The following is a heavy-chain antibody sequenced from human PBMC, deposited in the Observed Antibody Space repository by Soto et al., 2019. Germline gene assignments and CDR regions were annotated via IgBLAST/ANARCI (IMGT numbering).Heavy chain of an antibody. CDR1: GFAFSNAW. CDR3: TTWFDCSSTSCYSAVYYYYGMDV. D-gene: IGHD2-2*02. CDR2: IKSKTDGGTT. Sequence: GGSLRLSCAASGFAFSNAWMSWVRQAPGKGLEWVGRIKSKTDGGTTDYAAPVKGRFTISRDDSKNTLYLQMNSLKTEDTAVYYCTTWFDCSSTSCYSAVYYYYGMDVWGQGTTVTVSS. V-gene: IGHV3-15*01. J-gene: IGHJ6*02.